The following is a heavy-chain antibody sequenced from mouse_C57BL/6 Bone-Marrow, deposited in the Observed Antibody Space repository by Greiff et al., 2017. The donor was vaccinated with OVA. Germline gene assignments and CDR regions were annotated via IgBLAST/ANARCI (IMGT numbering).Heavy chain of an antibody. CDR1: GYTFTDYY. J-gene: IGHJ4*01. Sequence: DVKLQESGPVLVKPGASVKMSCKASGYTFTDYYMNWVKQSHGKSLEWIGVINPYNGGTSYNQKFKGKATLTVDKSSSTAYMELNSLTSEDSAVYYCARGDPTTGPYAMDYWGQGTSVTVSS. D-gene: IGHD1-1*01. CDR3: ARGDPTTGPYAMDY. V-gene: IGHV1-19*01. CDR2: INPYNGGT.